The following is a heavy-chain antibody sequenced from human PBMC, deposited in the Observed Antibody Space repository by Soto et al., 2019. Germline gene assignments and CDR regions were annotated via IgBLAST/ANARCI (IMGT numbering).Heavy chain of an antibody. D-gene: IGHD7-27*01. Sequence: QVQLQESGPGLVKPSETLSLTCTVSNDSISTYYWTWIRQPPGKGLEWIGFIYYSGNTNYNPSLQSRVTISVDTSKNQFSLKMNSVTAADTAVYYCARPGRDWGALHYWGQGTLVTVSS. CDR3: ARPGRDWGALHY. CDR1: NDSISTYY. CDR2: IYYSGNT. V-gene: IGHV4-59*08. J-gene: IGHJ4*02.